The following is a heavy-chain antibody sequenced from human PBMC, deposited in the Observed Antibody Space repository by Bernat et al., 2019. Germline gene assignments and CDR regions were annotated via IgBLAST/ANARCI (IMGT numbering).Heavy chain of an antibody. V-gene: IGHV1-46*01. J-gene: IGHJ4*02. CDR3: ARGGYDFLTGFYRAGDFDY. CDR2: INPSGGST. CDR1: GYTFTSYY. D-gene: IGHD3-9*01. Sequence: QVQLVQSGAEVKKPGASVKVSCKASGYTFTSYYMHWVRQAPGQGLEWMGIINPSGGSTSYAQKFQGRVTMTRDTSTSTVYMELSSLRSEDTAVYYCARGGYDFLTGFYRAGDFDYWGQGTLVTVSS.